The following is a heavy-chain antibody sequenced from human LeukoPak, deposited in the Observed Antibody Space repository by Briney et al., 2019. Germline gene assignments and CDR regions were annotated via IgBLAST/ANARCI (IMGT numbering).Heavy chain of an antibody. CDR1: GFTFDDYA. Sequence: GGSLRLSCTVSGFTFDDYAMHWVRHTPGKGLEWVAGITWNRDNIGYGDSVKGRFTISRDNAKNTLYLQMNSLSAEDTAVYYCAREVSGSSYFDYWGQGTQVTVSS. V-gene: IGHV3-9*01. D-gene: IGHD1-26*01. CDR2: ITWNRDNI. CDR3: AREVSGSSYFDY. J-gene: IGHJ4*02.